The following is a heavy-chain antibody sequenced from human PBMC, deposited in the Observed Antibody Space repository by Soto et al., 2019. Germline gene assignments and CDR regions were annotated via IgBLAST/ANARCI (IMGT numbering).Heavy chain of an antibody. J-gene: IGHJ4*02. D-gene: IGHD6-19*01. CDR3: ARVAVFGSGCSDY. CDR2: IIPIFGTA. Sequence: QVQLVQSGAEVKKPGSSVKGSCKASGGTFSSYAISWVRQAPGQGLEWMGGIIPIFGTANYAQKFQGRVTITADKSTSTAYMELSSLRSEATAVYYCARVAVFGSGCSDYWGQGTLVTVSS. CDR1: GGTFSSYA. V-gene: IGHV1-69*06.